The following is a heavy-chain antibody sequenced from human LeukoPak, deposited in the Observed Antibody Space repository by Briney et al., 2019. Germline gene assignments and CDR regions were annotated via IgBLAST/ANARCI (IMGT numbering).Heavy chain of an antibody. J-gene: IGHJ6*03. CDR2: IYYSGST. Sequence: SETLSLTCTVSGGSISSSSYYWGWIRQPPGKGLEWIGSIYYSGSTYYNPSLKSRVTISVDTSKNQFSLKLSSVTAADTAVYYCARENCSGGSCYSIYYYYYVDVWGKGTTVTVSS. CDR3: ARENCSGGSCYSIYYYYYVDV. V-gene: IGHV4-39*07. CDR1: GGSISSSSYY. D-gene: IGHD2-15*01.